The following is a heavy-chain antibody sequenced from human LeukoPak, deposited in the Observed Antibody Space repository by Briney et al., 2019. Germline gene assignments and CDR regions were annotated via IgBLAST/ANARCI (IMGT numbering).Heavy chain of an antibody. CDR1: GSRFTSYW. D-gene: IGHD1-26*01. V-gene: IGHV5-51*01. CDR2: IYPGDSDT. J-gene: IGHJ5*02. Sequence: GESLKISCKGSGSRFTSYWIGWVRQMPGKGLEWMGIIYPGDSDTRYSPSFRGQVTISADKSISTAHLQWSSLKASDTAMYYCARHLRSGMEDWFDPWGQGTLVTVSS. CDR3: ARHLRSGMEDWFDP.